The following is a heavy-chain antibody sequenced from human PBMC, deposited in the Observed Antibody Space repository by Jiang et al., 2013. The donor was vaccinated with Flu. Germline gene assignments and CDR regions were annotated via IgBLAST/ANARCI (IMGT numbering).Heavy chain of an antibody. D-gene: IGHD3-10*01. CDR1: GFTFSSYS. Sequence: VQLLESGGGLVQPGGSLRLSCAASGFTFSSYSMNWVRQAPGKGLEWVSYISSSSSTIYYADSVKGRFTISRDNAKNSLYLQMNSLRAEDTAVYYCARDRYYGSGTQNDYWGQGTLVTVSS. CDR3: ARDRYYGSGTQNDY. J-gene: IGHJ4*02. V-gene: IGHV3-48*01. CDR2: ISSSSSTI.